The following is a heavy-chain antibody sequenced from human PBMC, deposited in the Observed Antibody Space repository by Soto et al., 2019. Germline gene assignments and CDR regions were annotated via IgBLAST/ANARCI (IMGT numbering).Heavy chain of an antibody. CDR1: GFTFSDYY. CDR2: ITDSSSST. CDR3: ARGGGTYSALEY. V-gene: IGHV3-11*06. Sequence: QVQLVESGGGLVKPGGSLRLSCAASGFTFSDYYMSWLRQAPGKGLEWVSYITDSSSSTNYADSVKGRFTISRDNAKNSLYLQMNSLRAEDTAVYYCARGGGTYSALEYWGLGTLVTVSS. J-gene: IGHJ4*02. D-gene: IGHD3-10*01.